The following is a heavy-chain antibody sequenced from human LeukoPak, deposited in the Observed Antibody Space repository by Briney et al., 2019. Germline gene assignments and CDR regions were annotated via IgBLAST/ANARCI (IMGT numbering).Heavy chain of an antibody. CDR2: IKSKTDGGTT. Sequence: GGSLRLSCSASGFTFTNAWMSWVRQAPGKGLEWVGRIKSKTDGGTTDYAAPVKGRFSISNDDSKNTLYLQMNSLKNEDTAVYYCQGGRFWGQGTLVTVSS. J-gene: IGHJ4*02. CDR1: GFTFTNAW. CDR3: QGGRF. V-gene: IGHV3-15*01. D-gene: IGHD1-26*01.